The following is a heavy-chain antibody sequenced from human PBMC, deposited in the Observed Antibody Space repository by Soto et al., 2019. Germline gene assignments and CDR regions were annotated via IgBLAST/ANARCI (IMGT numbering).Heavy chain of an antibody. V-gene: IGHV5-51*01. J-gene: IGHJ6*02. Sequence: PGESLKISCKGSGYSFTSYWIGWVRQMPGKGLEWMGIILPGDSDTRYSPSFQGQVTISAGKSISTAYLQWSSLRASDTAMYYCARQGTFMVNGMDVWGQGTTVTVSS. CDR1: GYSFTSYW. D-gene: IGHD3-3*02. CDR3: ARQGTFMVNGMDV. CDR2: ILPGDSDT.